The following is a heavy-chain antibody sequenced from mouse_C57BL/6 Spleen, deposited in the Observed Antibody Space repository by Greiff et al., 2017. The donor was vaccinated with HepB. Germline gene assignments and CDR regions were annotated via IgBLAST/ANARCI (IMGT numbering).Heavy chain of an antibody. CDR3: ARVTGRDYYAMDY. Sequence: ESGPGLVKPSQSLSLTCSVTGYSITSGYYWNWIRQFPGNKLEWMGYISYDGSNNYNPSLKNRISITRDTSKNQFFLKLNSVTTEDTATYYCARVTGRDYYAMDYWGQGTSVTVSS. D-gene: IGHD4-1*01. CDR1: GYSITSGYY. V-gene: IGHV3-6*01. CDR2: ISYDGSN. J-gene: IGHJ4*01.